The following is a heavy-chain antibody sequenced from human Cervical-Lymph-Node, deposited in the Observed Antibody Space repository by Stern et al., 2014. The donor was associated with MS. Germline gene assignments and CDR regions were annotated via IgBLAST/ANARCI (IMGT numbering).Heavy chain of an antibody. D-gene: IGHD4-17*01. Sequence: QVQLQESGPGLVKPSETLSLTCTVSGGSISSYYWSWIRQPPGKGLEWIGDIYYSGSTNYNPSLKSRVTISVDTSKNQFSLKLSSVTAADTAVYYCASTPVYTVTTLFFDYWGQGTLVTVSS. J-gene: IGHJ4*02. CDR2: IYYSGST. V-gene: IGHV4-59*01. CDR3: ASTPVYTVTTLFFDY. CDR1: GGSISSYY.